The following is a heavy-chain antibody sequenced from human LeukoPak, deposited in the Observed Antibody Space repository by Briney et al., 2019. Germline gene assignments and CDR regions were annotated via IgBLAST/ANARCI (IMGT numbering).Heavy chain of an antibody. J-gene: IGHJ4*02. CDR1: GYTFTSYG. V-gene: IGHV1-18*01. Sequence: ASVKVSCKASGYTFTSYGISWVRQAPGQGLEWMGWISAYNGNTNYAQKLQGRVTMTTDTSTSTAYMELRSLRSDDTAVYYCARSLGYSSSSLLLHYFDYWGQGTLVTVSS. D-gene: IGHD6-6*01. CDR3: ARSLGYSSSSLLLHYFDY. CDR2: ISAYNGNT.